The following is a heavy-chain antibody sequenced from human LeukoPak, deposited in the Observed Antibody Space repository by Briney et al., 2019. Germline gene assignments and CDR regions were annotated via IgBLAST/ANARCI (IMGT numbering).Heavy chain of an antibody. CDR1: GYTFTSYD. V-gene: IGHV1-8*01. CDR3: ARLGYYDSSGYYYYFDY. J-gene: IGHJ4*02. D-gene: IGHD3-22*01. CDR2: MNPNSGNT. Sequence: GASVKVSCKASGYTFTSYDINWVRQATGQGREWMGWMNPNSGNTGYAQKFQGRVTMTRNTSISTAYMELSSLRSEDTAVYYCARLGYYDSSGYYYYFDYWGQGTLVTVSS.